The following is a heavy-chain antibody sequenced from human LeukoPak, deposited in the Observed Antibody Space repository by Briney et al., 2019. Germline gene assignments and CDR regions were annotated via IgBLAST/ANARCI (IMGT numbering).Heavy chain of an antibody. CDR3: ARVDDRSGRDAFDI. CDR1: GRSISSGDYS. CDR2: IYYSGST. J-gene: IGHJ3*02. D-gene: IGHD3-22*01. Sequence: SETLSLTCTVSGRSISSGDYSWCWIRQPPGKGLEWIGYIYYSGSTYYHPSLKSRLTISVDTSKNPFSLKLSSVTAADTAVFYWARVDDRSGRDAFDIWGQGTMVTVSS. V-gene: IGHV4-30-4*01.